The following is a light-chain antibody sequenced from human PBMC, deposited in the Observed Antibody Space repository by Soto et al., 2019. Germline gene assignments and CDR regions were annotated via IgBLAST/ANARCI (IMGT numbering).Light chain of an antibody. CDR3: QQYGSAPWT. V-gene: IGKV3-20*01. Sequence: EIVLTQSPGTLSSSPGERATLSCRASESVSSNYLAWYQQRPGQAPRLLIYAASNRARGIADRFGGSGSGTDFTLTVSRVEPEDFAVYYCQQYGSAPWTFGQGTKV. CDR1: ESVSSNY. J-gene: IGKJ1*01. CDR2: AAS.